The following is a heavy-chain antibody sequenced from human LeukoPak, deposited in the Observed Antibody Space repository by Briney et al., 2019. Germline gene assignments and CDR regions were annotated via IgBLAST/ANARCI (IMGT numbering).Heavy chain of an antibody. Sequence: SETLSLTCTVSGGSISSYFWNWIRQSPGKGLEWVGYVYYRGSTNYNPSLKGRVTISVDTSKNQFSLELSSVTAADTAVYYCARDMTRAVPIPGTYYYAYAMDVWGQGTTVTVSS. CDR2: VYYRGST. D-gene: IGHD6-13*01. CDR3: ARDMTRAVPIPGTYYYAYAMDV. V-gene: IGHV4-59*01. CDR1: GGSISSYF. J-gene: IGHJ6*02.